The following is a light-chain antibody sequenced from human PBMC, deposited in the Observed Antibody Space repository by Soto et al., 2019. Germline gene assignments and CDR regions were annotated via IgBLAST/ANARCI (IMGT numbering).Light chain of an antibody. Sequence: QSVMTQPPSVSAAPGQRVTISCSGSSSNIGGNSVSWYQQLPGTAPKLLIYDDDKRPSGIPDRFSGSKSGTSATLGITGFQTGDEADYYCSSYAATNNYVFGSGTKVTVL. V-gene: IGLV1-51*01. CDR3: SSYAATNNYV. CDR1: SSNIGGNS. CDR2: DDD. J-gene: IGLJ1*01.